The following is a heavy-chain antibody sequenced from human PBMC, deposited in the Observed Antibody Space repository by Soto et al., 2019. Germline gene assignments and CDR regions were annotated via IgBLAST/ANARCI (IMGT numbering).Heavy chain of an antibody. CDR3: ARLGRRGYSYGDAFDI. D-gene: IGHD5-18*01. CDR1: GGSISSYY. CDR2: VYYSGRT. Sequence: SETLSLTCTVSGGSISSYYWSWIRQPPGKGLEWIGYVYYSGRTNYDPSLKSRVTISVDTSKNQFSLKLTSVTAADTAVYYCARLGRRGYSYGDAFDIWGQGTMVTVSS. V-gene: IGHV4-59*08. J-gene: IGHJ3*02.